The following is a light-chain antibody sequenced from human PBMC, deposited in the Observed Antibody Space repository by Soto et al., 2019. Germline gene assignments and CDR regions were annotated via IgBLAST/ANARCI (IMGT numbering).Light chain of an antibody. Sequence: QMTQSPSSLSASVGEKIIITCRASRDVGSDVSWYQQKPGQAPKLLIYAASSLQSGVPSRFSGSGYGTEFTLTISSLQPDDFATYYCQHYNSYSEAFGQGTKVDIK. J-gene: IGKJ1*01. V-gene: IGKV1-17*01. CDR1: RDVGSD. CDR2: AAS. CDR3: QHYNSYSEA.